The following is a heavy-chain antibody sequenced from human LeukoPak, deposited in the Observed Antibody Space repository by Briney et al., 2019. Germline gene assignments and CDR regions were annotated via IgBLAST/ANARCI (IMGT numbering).Heavy chain of an antibody. V-gene: IGHV3-7*01. Sequence: PGGSLRLSCADSGFTFSSCWLSWVRRAPGKGLEWVANINQDGSEKYYVDSVRGRFTISRDNAKNSLYLQMNSLRAEETAVYYCARGNAHAFDIWGQGTMVTVSS. CDR2: INQDGSEK. CDR3: ARGNAHAFDI. CDR1: GFTFSSCW. J-gene: IGHJ3*02.